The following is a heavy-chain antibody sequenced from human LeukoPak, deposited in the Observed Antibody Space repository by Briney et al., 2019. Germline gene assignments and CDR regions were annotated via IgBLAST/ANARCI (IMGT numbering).Heavy chain of an antibody. J-gene: IGHJ4*02. CDR3: ARGTMVRGVTTGVGYRQGDY. CDR1: GYTFTNYD. CDR2: MNPNSGNA. D-gene: IGHD3-10*01. V-gene: IGHV1-8*01. Sequence: ASVKFSCKASGYTFTNYDINWVRQATGQGLDWMGWMNPNSGNAGYAQKFQGRVTVTRTTSISTAYMELSSLRSEDTAVYYCARGTMVRGVTTGVGYRQGDYWGQGTLVTVSS.